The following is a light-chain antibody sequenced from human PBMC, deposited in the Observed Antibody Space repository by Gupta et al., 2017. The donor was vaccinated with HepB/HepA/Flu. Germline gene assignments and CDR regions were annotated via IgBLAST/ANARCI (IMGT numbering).Light chain of an antibody. Sequence: DIQMTQSPSSLSASVGDRVTITCRASQDISNYLAWYQQKPGKVPKLLIYSASTLQSGVPSRFSGGGSGTDFTLTISSLQPEDIATYYCQKNNNIPGTFGQGTKVEIK. CDR2: SAS. V-gene: IGKV1-27*01. CDR3: QKNNNIPGT. CDR1: QDISNY. J-gene: IGKJ1*01.